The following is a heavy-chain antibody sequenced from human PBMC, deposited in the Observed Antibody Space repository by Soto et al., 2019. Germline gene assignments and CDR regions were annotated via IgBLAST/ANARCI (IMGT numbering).Heavy chain of an antibody. V-gene: IGHV1-46*01. CDR1: GYTFTSYY. Sequence: ASVKVSCKASGYTFTSYYMHWVRQAPGQGLEWIGIINPSGGSTSYAQKFQGRVTMTRDTSTSTVYMELSSLRSEDTAVYYCARGGEVLRFLEWSQAGAFDIWGQGTMVTVSS. J-gene: IGHJ3*02. CDR2: INPSGGST. CDR3: ARGGEVLRFLEWSQAGAFDI. D-gene: IGHD3-3*01.